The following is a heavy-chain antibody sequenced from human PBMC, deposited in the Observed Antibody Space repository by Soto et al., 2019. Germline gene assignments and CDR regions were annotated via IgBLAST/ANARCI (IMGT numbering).Heavy chain of an antibody. V-gene: IGHV5-51*01. D-gene: IGHD6-6*01. Sequence: GESLKISCKGSGYSFTNYWIGWVRKMPGKGLEWMAMIYPGDSDTRYSPSFQGQVTISADKSIITAYLQWSSLKASDTAMYYCVAYSGSSGRHFDYWGQGTLVTVSS. CDR2: IYPGDSDT. CDR1: GYSFTNYW. J-gene: IGHJ4*02. CDR3: VAYSGSSGRHFDY.